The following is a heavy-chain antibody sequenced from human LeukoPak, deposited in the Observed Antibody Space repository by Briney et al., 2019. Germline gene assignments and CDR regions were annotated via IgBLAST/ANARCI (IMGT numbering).Heavy chain of an antibody. CDR3: ARGDYYDSSVYYYD. V-gene: IGHV1-2*02. D-gene: IGHD3-22*01. J-gene: IGHJ4*02. CDR1: GYTXTGYY. Sequence: ASVKVSCKASGYTXTGYYIHWVRQAPGQGLEWMGWINPNSGGTNSAQKFQGRVTMTRDTSISTAYMDLSSLRSDDTAVYYCARGDYYDSSVYYYDWGQGTLVTVSS. CDR2: INPNSGGT.